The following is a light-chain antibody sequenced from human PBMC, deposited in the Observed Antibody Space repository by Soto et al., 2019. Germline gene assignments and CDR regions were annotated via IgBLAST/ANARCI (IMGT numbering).Light chain of an antibody. J-gene: IGKJ1*01. Sequence: EIVMTQSPATLSVSPGERATLSCRASHSVSSKLSWYQQKPGQAPRVLIFGASTRATGIPARFSGSGSGTEFTLTINSLQSEDFAFYYCQHYNDWPPTWSFGQGTKVDIK. CDR2: GAS. CDR3: QHYNDWPPTWS. CDR1: HSVSSK. V-gene: IGKV3-15*01.